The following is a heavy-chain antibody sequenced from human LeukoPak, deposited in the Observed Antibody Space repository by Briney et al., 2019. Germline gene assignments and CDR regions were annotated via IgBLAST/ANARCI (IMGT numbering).Heavy chain of an antibody. CDR1: GGSFSGYY. D-gene: IGHD2-15*01. Sequence: SETLSLTCGAYGGSFSGYYWSWIRQPPGKGLEWIGEINHSGSTNYNPSLKSRVTISVDTSKNQFSLKLSSVTAADTAVYYCARGLRGQHYYYMDVWGKGTTVTVSS. CDR2: INHSGST. CDR3: ARGLRGQHYYYMDV. V-gene: IGHV4-34*01. J-gene: IGHJ6*03.